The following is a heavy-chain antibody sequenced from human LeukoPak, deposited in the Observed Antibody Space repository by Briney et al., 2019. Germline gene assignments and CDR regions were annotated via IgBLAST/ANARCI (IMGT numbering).Heavy chain of an antibody. CDR1: GGTISSYA. Sequence: ASVKVSCKASGGTISSYAIRWVRQAPGQGPEWLGGIIPFFGTANYAQKFQGRVTITADESTSTAYMELSSLRSEDTAVYYCARVLYHDILTGYYFDYWGQGTLVTVSS. CDR2: IIPFFGTA. J-gene: IGHJ4*02. D-gene: IGHD3-9*01. CDR3: ARVLYHDILTGYYFDY. V-gene: IGHV1-69*13.